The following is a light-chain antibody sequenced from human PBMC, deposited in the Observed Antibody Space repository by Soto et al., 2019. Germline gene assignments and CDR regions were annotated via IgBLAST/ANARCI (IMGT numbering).Light chain of an antibody. CDR2: DAS. CDR1: QSVSSSY. V-gene: IGKV3-20*01. J-gene: IGKJ5*01. Sequence: EIVLTQSPGTLSLSPGERATLSCRASQSVSSSYVAWYQQKPGQAPRLLIYDASRRATGIPDRISGSVSGTDYTLTISSLEPGDFAVYYCQQHGSAPITFGQGTRLEIK. CDR3: QQHGSAPIT.